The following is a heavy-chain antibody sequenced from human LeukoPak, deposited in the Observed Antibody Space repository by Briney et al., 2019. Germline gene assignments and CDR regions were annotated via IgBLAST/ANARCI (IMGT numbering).Heavy chain of an antibody. CDR3: AKAVAGNQAFDY. CDR2: ISWNSGSI. J-gene: IGHJ4*02. V-gene: IGHV3-9*01. D-gene: IGHD6-19*01. Sequence: GGSLRLSCAASGFTFDDYAMHWVRQAPGEGLEWVSGISWNSGSIGYADSVKGRFTISRDNAKNSLYLQMNSLRAEDTALYYCAKAVAGNQAFDYWGQGTLVTVSS. CDR1: GFTFDDYA.